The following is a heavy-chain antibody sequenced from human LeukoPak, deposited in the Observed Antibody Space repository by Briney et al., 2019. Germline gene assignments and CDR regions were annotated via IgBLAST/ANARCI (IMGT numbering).Heavy chain of an antibody. CDR3: ARHQPDSSGYLIYFDY. CDR1: GGSISSSSYY. CDR2: IYYSGST. V-gene: IGHV4-39*01. D-gene: IGHD3-22*01. Sequence: PSETLSLTSTVSGGSISSSSYYWGWIRQPPGKGLEWIGSIYYSGSTYYNPSLKSRVTISVDTSKNQFSLKLSSVTAADTAVYYCARHQPDSSGYLIYFDYWGQGTLVTVSS. J-gene: IGHJ4*02.